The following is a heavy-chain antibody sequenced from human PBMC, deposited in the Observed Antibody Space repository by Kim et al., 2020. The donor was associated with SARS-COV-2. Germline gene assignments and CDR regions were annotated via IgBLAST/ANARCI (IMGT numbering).Heavy chain of an antibody. J-gene: IGHJ6*02. CDR1: GFIFSVYS. CDR3: ARGGSGSHGYYYYGMDV. D-gene: IGHD1-26*01. V-gene: IGHV3-48*02. CDR2: ISSTSSTI. Sequence: GGSLRLSCAASGFIFSVYSMNWVRQAPGKGLEWVSYISSTSSTIYYADSVKGRFTISRDNAKNSLYLQMNNLRDEDTAVYYCARGGSGSHGYYYYGMDVWGQGTTVTVSS.